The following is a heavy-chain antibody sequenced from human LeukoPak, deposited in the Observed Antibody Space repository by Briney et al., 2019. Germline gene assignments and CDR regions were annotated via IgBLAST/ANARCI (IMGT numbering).Heavy chain of an antibody. Sequence: GGSLRLSCAASKFTFSIYAMHWVRQAPGKGLEWVSYITSSSNYIYYADSVKGRFTISRDNAENSLFLLMNSLRAEDTAVYYCARVDSSGSRIWGQGTMVTVSS. J-gene: IGHJ3*02. CDR2: ITSSSNYI. CDR3: ARVDSSGSRI. V-gene: IGHV3-21*01. D-gene: IGHD1-26*01. CDR1: KFTFSIYA.